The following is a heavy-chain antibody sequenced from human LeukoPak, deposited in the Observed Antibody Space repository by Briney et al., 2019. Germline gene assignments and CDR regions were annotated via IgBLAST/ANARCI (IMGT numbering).Heavy chain of an antibody. CDR2: LYSSGPT. D-gene: IGHD6-19*01. CDR1: GFTVSSKY. V-gene: IGHV3-66*01. CDR3: AKGGMTSGWKGGVFDI. J-gene: IGHJ3*02. Sequence: GGSLTLSSAVSGFTVSSKYMSWVRQAPGEGLEWVAVLYSSGPTYYADSLKGRVTISRDDSKNTLSLQMNGLRAEDTAVYYCAKGGMTSGWKGGVFDIWGQGTLVIVSS.